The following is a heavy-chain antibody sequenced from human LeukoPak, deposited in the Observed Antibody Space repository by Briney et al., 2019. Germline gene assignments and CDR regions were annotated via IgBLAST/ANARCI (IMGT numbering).Heavy chain of an antibody. CDR2: FKTKYNQV. J-gene: IGHJ4*02. V-gene: IGHV3-23*05. CDR1: GFTFSDYA. CDR3: ARSVPDYTRFDY. D-gene: IGHD4-11*01. Sequence: GGSLRLSCVASGFTFSDYAMNWVRQAPGKGLEWVSTFKTKYNQVYYAESVRGRFTISTDNSKNTVYLQMNSLRAEDTALYYCARSVPDYTRFDYWGQGALVTASS.